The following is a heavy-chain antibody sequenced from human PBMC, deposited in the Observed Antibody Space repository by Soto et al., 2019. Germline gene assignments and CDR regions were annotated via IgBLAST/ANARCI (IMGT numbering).Heavy chain of an antibody. J-gene: IGHJ3*02. Sequence: SLRLSCAASGFTFSSYGMHWVRQAPGKGLEWVAVISYDGSNKYYADSVKGRFTISRDNSKNTLYLQMNSLRAEDTAVYYCAKDHGSSSWYGSAFDIWGQGTMVTVSS. V-gene: IGHV3-30*18. D-gene: IGHD6-13*01. CDR2: ISYDGSNK. CDR1: GFTFSSYG. CDR3: AKDHGSSSWYGSAFDI.